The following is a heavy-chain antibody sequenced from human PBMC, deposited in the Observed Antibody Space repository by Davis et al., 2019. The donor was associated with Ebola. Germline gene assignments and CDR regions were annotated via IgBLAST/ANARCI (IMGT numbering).Heavy chain of an antibody. D-gene: IGHD7-27*01. Sequence: MPSETLSLTCAVYGASLSDHFWSWIRQPPGQGLEWIGEIHHSGSTKRNPSLRSRVTISPDTSKNQFSLKLSSVTAADTAVYYCARHWGRSFDMWGQGTVVTVSS. CDR1: GASLSDHF. V-gene: IGHV4-34*01. J-gene: IGHJ3*02. CDR3: ARHWGRSFDM. CDR2: IHHSGST.